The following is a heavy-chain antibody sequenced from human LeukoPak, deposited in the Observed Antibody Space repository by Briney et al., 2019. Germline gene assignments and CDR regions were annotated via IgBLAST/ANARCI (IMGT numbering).Heavy chain of an antibody. CDR3: VRLRGWVVMDAGLY. V-gene: IGHV3-20*04. CDR2: ISWNGGTI. D-gene: IGHD2-21*01. Sequence: PGGSLRLSCAASGFTFSSYWMSWVRQPPGKGLEWVSGISWNGGTIGYADSVKGRFTISRDNAKNSLYLQMDSLRAENTAMYYCVRLRGWVVMDAGLYWGQGTLVTVPS. J-gene: IGHJ4*02. CDR1: GFTFSSYW.